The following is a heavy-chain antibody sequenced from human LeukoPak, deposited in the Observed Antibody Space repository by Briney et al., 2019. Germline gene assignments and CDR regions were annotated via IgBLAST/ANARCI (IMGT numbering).Heavy chain of an antibody. J-gene: IGHJ4*02. V-gene: IGHV3-23*01. CDR3: AKESSSGGLDY. CDR2: ISNSGGSI. CDR1: GFTVSSYA. Sequence: AGGSLRLSCAASGFTVSSYALTWVRQAPGKGLEWVSTISNSGGSICYADSVKGRFTISRDNSKNALYLQMNSLGAEDTAIYYCAKESSSGGLDYWGQGTLVTVSS. D-gene: IGHD6-19*01.